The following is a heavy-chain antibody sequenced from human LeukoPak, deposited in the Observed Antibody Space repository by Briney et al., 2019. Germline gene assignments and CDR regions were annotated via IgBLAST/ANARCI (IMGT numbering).Heavy chain of an antibody. CDR1: GGTFSTYA. CDR3: AKDIWSAELLWGFDF. Sequence: SVKVSCKASGGTFSTYAIAWVRQAPGQGLEWMGGIIPLFGTANYAQKFQGRVTITADESTTTAYMELSSLRSEDTAVYYCAKDIWSAELLWGFDFWGQGTLVTVSS. D-gene: IGHD3-10*01. V-gene: IGHV1-69*13. CDR2: IIPLFGTA. J-gene: IGHJ4*02.